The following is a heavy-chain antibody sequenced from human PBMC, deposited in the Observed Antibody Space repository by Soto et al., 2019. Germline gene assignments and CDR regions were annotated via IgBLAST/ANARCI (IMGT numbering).Heavy chain of an antibody. V-gene: IGHV1-3*01. CDR2: INAGNGNT. CDR1: GYTFTSYA. CDR3: ARGVGSGSYYNQYNWFDP. D-gene: IGHD3-10*01. Sequence: ASVKVSCKASGYTFTSYAMHWVRQAPGQRLEWMGWINAGNGNTKYSQKFQGRVTITRDTSASTAYMELSSLRSEDTAVYYCARGVGSGSYYNQYNWFDPWGQGTLVTVAS. J-gene: IGHJ5*02.